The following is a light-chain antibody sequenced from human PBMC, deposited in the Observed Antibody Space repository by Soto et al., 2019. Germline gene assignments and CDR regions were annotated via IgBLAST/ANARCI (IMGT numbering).Light chain of an antibody. Sequence: QSALTQPASVSGSPRQPITISCTGTSSDVGGYNYVSWYQQHPGKAPKLMIYDVSNRPSGVSNRFSGSKSGNTASLTISGLQAEDEADYYCSSYTSSSTLGHVVFGGGTKLTVL. CDR1: SSDVGGYNY. V-gene: IGLV2-14*01. J-gene: IGLJ2*01. CDR3: SSYTSSSTLGHVV. CDR2: DVS.